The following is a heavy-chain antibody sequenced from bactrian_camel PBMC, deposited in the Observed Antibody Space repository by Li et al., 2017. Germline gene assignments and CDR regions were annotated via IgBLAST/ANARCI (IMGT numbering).Heavy chain of an antibody. D-gene: IGHD1*01. CDR2: IDNDGTT. CDR1: GYTYARYS. Sequence: HVQLVESGGGSVQAGGSLKLSCVVVSGYTYARYSMAWFRQVPGKQREGVATIDNDGTTAYAESVKGRFTTSKDSAKNTLYLQMDSLKPEDTAMYTCAAVRTRICWVGSWSPAETNYWGQGTQVTVS. J-gene: IGHJ4*01. CDR3: AAVRTRICWVGSWSPAETNY. V-gene: IGHV3S55*01.